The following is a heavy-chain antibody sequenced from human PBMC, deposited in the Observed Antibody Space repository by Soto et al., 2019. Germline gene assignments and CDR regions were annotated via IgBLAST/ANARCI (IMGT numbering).Heavy chain of an antibody. CDR3: ARDSSYGESGDAFDI. CDR2: IWYDGSNK. V-gene: IGHV3-33*01. CDR1: GFTFSSYG. D-gene: IGHD4-17*01. J-gene: IGHJ3*02. Sequence: GGSLRLSCAASGFTFSSYGMHWVRQAPGKGLEWVAVIWYDGSNKYYADSVKGRFTISRDNSKNTLYLQMNSLRAEDTAVYYCARDSSYGESGDAFDIWGQGTMVTV.